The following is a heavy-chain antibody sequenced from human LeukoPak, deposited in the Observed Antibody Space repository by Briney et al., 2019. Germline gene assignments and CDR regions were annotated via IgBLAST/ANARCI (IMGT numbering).Heavy chain of an antibody. D-gene: IGHD2-2*01. V-gene: IGHV3-48*03. CDR2: ISSSGSTI. CDR3: AAKGVGGYYYYYGMDV. CDR1: GFTFSSYW. J-gene: IGHJ6*02. Sequence: GGSLRLSCAASGFTFSSYWMHWVRQAPGKGLEWVSYISSSGSTIYYADSVEGRFTISRDNAKNSLYLQMNSLRAEDTAVYYCAAKGVGGYYYYYGMDVWGQGTTVTVSS.